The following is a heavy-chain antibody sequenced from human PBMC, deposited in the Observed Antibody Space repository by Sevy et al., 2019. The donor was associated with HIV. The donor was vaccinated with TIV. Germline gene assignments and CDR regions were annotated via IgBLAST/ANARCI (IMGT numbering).Heavy chain of an antibody. V-gene: IGHV1-8*01. Sequence: ASVKVSCKASGYTFTSYDINWVRQATGQGLEWMGWMNPNSGNTGYAQKFQGRVTMTRNPSISPAYMELSSLRSEDTAVYYCARVDLMTTGTTLNYDYYYGRDVWGQVTTVTVSS. J-gene: IGHJ6*02. CDR2: MNPNSGNT. D-gene: IGHD4-17*01. CDR1: GYTFTSYD. CDR3: ARVDLMTTGTTLNYDYYYGRDV.